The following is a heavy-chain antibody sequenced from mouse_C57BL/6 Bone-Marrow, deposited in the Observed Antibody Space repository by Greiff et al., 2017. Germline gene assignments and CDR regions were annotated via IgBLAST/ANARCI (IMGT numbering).Heavy chain of an antibody. D-gene: IGHD2-5*01. CDR1: GFNIKNTY. V-gene: IGHV14-3*01. CDR2: IDPANGNT. J-gene: IGHJ3*01. CDR3: GYNNSGVFFAY. Sequence: VQLQQSVAELVRPGASVKLSCTASGFNIKNTYMHWVKQRPEQGLEWIGRIDPANGNTKYASKFQGKATITADTSSNTAYLQLSSLTSEVTAIYYCGYNNSGVFFAYWGRGTLVTVTA.